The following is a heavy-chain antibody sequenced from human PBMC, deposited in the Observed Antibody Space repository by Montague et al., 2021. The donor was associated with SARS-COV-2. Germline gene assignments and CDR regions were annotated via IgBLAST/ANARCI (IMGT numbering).Heavy chain of an antibody. Sequence: SETLSLTCTVSGGSISSSSYYWGWIRQPPGKGLEWIGSIYYSGSTYYNPSLKSRVTISVDTSKNQFSLKLSSVTAADTAVYYCARRYSSSWTGDQYYFDYWGQGTLVIVSS. CDR3: ARRYSSSWTGDQYYFDY. D-gene: IGHD6-13*01. V-gene: IGHV4-39*07. CDR2: IYYSGST. J-gene: IGHJ4*02. CDR1: GGSISSSSYY.